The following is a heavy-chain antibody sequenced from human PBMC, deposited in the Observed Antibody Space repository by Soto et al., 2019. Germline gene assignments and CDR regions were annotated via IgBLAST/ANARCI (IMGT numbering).Heavy chain of an antibody. D-gene: IGHD4-4*01. CDR1: GYTFTSYY. CDR3: ASHTVTTDYYYYGMDV. V-gene: IGHV1-46*01. Sequence: ASVKFSCKASGYTFTSYYMHWVRQAPGQGLEWMGIINPSGGSTSYAQKFQGRVTMTRDTSTSTVYMELSSLRSEDTAVYYCASHTVTTDYYYYGMDVWGQGTTVTVSS. J-gene: IGHJ6*02. CDR2: INPSGGST.